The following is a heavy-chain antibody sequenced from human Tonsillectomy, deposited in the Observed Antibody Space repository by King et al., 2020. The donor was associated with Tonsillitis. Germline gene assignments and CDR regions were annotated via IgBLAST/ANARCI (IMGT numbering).Heavy chain of an antibody. Sequence: QLVESGPEVKKPGTSVKVSCKASGFTFTSSGVQWVRQARGQRLEWIGWIVVGSGNTNYAQKFQERVTITRDMSTSTAYMELSSLRSEDTAVYYCAAEGAYSSGWYDGAFDIWGQGTMVTVSS. J-gene: IGHJ3*02. CDR3: AAEGAYSSGWYDGAFDI. D-gene: IGHD6-19*01. CDR1: GFTFTSSG. V-gene: IGHV1-58*01. CDR2: IVVGSGNT.